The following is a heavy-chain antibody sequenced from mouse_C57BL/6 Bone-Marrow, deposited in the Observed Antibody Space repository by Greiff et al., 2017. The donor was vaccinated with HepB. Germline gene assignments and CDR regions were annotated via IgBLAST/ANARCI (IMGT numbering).Heavy chain of an antibody. Sequence: QVHVKQPGAELVKPGASVKLSCKASGYTFTSYWMHWVKQRPGQGLEWIGMIHPNSGSTNYNEKFKSKATLTVDKSSSTAYMQLSSLTSEDSAVYYCAKSSTVVATKGYWGQGTTLTVSS. CDR3: AKSSTVVATKGY. CDR1: GYTFTSYW. D-gene: IGHD1-1*01. J-gene: IGHJ2*01. V-gene: IGHV1-64*01. CDR2: IHPNSGST.